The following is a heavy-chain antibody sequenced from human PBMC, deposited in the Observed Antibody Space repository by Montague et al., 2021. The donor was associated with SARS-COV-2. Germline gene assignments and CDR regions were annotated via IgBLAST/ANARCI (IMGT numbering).Heavy chain of an antibody. V-gene: IGHV2-5*01. Sequence: PALVKPTQTLTLTCTSSGFSLSTSGVGVGWIRQPPGKALEWLALIYWNDDKRYSPSLKSRLTITKDTSKNQVVLTVTNMDPVDTATYYCALETPMVTFLAGGQGTLVTVSS. J-gene: IGHJ4*02. CDR3: ALETPMVTFLA. CDR2: IYWNDDK. D-gene: IGHD5-18*01. CDR1: GFSLSTSGVG.